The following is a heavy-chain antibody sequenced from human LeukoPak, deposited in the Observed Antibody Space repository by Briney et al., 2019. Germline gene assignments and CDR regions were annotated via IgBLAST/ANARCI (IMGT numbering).Heavy chain of an antibody. Sequence: PGGALRLSCAASGFTVRSNYMSWVRQAPGKGLEWVSLIYSGGSTYHADSVQGRVTIYRDNSKNTMYLQMNAQGVDDTAVYFCAGGETWVRFDYWGQGTLVTVSS. J-gene: IGHJ4*02. CDR3: AGGETWVRFDY. CDR1: GFTVRSNY. V-gene: IGHV3-66*01. D-gene: IGHD3-10*01. CDR2: IYSGGST.